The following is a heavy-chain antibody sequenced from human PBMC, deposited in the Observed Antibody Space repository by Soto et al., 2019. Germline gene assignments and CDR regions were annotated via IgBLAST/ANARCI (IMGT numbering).Heavy chain of an antibody. CDR2: MNANSGNT. CDR3: ARDVGYGLIDY. D-gene: IGHD5-18*01. Sequence: ASVKVSCKASGYTFTSYDINWVRQATGQGLEWMGWMNANSGNTGYAQKLQGRVTMTRNTSISTAYMELRSLRSGDTAVYYCARDVGYGLIDYWGQGTLVTVSS. V-gene: IGHV1-8*01. J-gene: IGHJ4*02. CDR1: GYTFTSYD.